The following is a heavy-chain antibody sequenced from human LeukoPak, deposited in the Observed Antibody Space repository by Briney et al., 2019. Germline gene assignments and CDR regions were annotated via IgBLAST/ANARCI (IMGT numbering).Heavy chain of an antibody. J-gene: IGHJ4*02. Sequence: PSETLSLTCTVSGVSISSSYSYWGWIRQPPGMGLEWIGSIYYTGNTYCNASLKSQVSISIDTSKNQFSLKLTSVTAAGTAVYYCARQTGSGLFILPGGQGTLVTVSS. CDR3: ARQTGSGLFILP. CDR1: GVSISSSYSY. CDR2: IYYTGNT. D-gene: IGHD3/OR15-3a*01. V-gene: IGHV4-39*01.